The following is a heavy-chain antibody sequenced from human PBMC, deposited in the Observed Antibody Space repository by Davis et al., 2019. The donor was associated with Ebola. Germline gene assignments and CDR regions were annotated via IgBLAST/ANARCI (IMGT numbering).Heavy chain of an antibody. CDR1: GFTVSSNY. CDR2: ISGSGGST. J-gene: IGHJ4*02. D-gene: IGHD6-6*01. CDR3: AKKLHIAARPYFDY. V-gene: IGHV3-23*01. Sequence: PGGSLRLSCAASGFTVSSNYMSWVRQAPGKGLEWVSAISGSGGSTYHADSVKGRFTISRDNSKNTLYLQMNSLRAEDTAVYYCAKKLHIAARPYFDYWGQGTLVTVSS.